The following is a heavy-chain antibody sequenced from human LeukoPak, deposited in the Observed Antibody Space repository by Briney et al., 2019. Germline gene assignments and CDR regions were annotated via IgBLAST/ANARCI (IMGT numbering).Heavy chain of an antibody. V-gene: IGHV4-34*01. Sequence: SETLSLTCAVYGGSFSGYYWSWIRQPPGKGLEWIGEINLSGSTNYNPSLKSRVTISVDTSKNQFSLKLSSVTAADTAVYYCARIQLWMHAIDYWGQGTLVTVSS. CDR1: GGSFSGYY. CDR3: ARIQLWMHAIDY. J-gene: IGHJ4*02. CDR2: INLSGST. D-gene: IGHD5-18*01.